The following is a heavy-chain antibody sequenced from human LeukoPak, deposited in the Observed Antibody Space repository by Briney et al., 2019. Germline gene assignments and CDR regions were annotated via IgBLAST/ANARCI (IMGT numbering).Heavy chain of an antibody. D-gene: IGHD7-27*01. J-gene: IGHJ4*02. Sequence: PSETLSLTCSVSGGSISSYYWSWVRQAPGKGLEWVSSISSSSSYIYYADSVKGRFTISRDNSKNTLYLQMNSLRAEDAAIYYCATIGDRRTGELYRIDYWGQGTLVTVSS. CDR3: ATIGDRRTGELYRIDY. CDR1: GGSISSYY. V-gene: IGHV3-21*01. CDR2: ISSSSSYI.